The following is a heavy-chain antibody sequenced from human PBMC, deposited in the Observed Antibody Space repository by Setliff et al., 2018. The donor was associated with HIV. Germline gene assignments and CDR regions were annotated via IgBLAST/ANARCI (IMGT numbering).Heavy chain of an antibody. CDR2: IKQDGNEK. Sequence: GGSLRLSCAAYGFTFSKYWMSWVRQAPGKGLEWVANIKQDGNEKYYVDSVKGRFTISRDDAKNNLYLQMNGLRAEDTAIYFCAKVQQPFYFDSGGERFDYWGQGTLVSVSS. CDR3: AKVQQPFYFDSGGERFDY. J-gene: IGHJ4*02. V-gene: IGHV3-7*03. D-gene: IGHD3-22*01. CDR1: GFTFSKYW.